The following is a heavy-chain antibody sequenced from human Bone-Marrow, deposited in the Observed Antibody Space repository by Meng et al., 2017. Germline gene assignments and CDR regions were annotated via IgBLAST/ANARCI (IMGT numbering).Heavy chain of an antibody. D-gene: IGHD7-27*01. Sequence: GQLVESGGCSVQPGGSLILSCVATGITFNNYWMHWVRQAPGKGLVWVSRINRDGSSTSYADPVKGRFTISRDNAKNTLYLQMNRLTAEDTAIYYCARVAWGFDYWGQGTLVTGSS. CDR3: ARVAWGFDY. CDR1: GITFNNYW. V-gene: IGHV3-74*01. CDR2: INRDGSST. J-gene: IGHJ4*02.